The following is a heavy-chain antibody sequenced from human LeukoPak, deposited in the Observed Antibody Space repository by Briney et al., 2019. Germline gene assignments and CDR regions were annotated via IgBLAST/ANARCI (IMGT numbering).Heavy chain of an antibody. D-gene: IGHD2-15*01. CDR1: GFTFSSYS. J-gene: IGHJ4*02. CDR2: INYSGTNM. Sequence: PGGSLRLSCAASGFTFSSYSMNWVRQAPGKGLDPASSINYSGTNMYYADSVKGRFTISRDNAKNSLFLQMNSLRPEDTAVYYCVTSGCSGATCYFYFDYWGQGTLVTVSS. CDR3: VTSGCSGATCYFYFDY. V-gene: IGHV3-21*01.